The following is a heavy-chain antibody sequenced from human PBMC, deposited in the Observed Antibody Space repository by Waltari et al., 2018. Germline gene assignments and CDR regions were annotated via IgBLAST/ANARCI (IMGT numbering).Heavy chain of an antibody. J-gene: IGHJ4*02. Sequence: QVQLVQSGAEVKKPGASVKVSCKASGYTFTSYYMHWVRQAPGQGLEWMGIINPSGGSTSYAQKFQGRVTITADESTSTAYMELSSLRSEDTAVYYCARGESITVSYFDYWGQGTLVTVSS. CDR2: INPSGGST. CDR1: GYTFTSYY. CDR3: ARGESITVSYFDY. D-gene: IGHD4-17*01. V-gene: IGHV1-46*01.